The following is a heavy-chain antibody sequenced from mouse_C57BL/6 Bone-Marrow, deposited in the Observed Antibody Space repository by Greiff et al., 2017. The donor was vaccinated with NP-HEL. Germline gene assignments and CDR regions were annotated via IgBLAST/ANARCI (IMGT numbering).Heavy chain of an antibody. V-gene: IGHV1-82*01. J-gene: IGHJ2*01. Sequence: VQLQQSGPELVKPGASVKISCKASGYAFSSSWMNWVKQRPGKGLEWIGRIYPGDGDTNYNGKFKGKATLTADKSSSPAYMQLSSLTSEDSAVYFCARYAWEGFDYWGQGTTLTVSS. D-gene: IGHD4-1*01. CDR2: IYPGDGDT. CDR1: GYAFSSSW. CDR3: ARYAWEGFDY.